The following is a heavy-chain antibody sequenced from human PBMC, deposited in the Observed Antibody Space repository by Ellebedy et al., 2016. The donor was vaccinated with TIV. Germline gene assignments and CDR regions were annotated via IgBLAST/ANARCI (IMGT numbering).Heavy chain of an antibody. CDR3: ARARGLIDY. CDR1: GFTFSSYW. D-gene: IGHD3-16*01. CDR2: IKYDGSEE. J-gene: IGHJ4*02. V-gene: IGHV3-7*04. Sequence: GESLKISCTASGFTFSSYWMSWVRQAPGKGLEWVANIKYDGSEEYYVDSVKGRFTIFRDNAKKSLYLQMDSLRAEDTAVYYCARARGLIDYWGQGTLVTVSS.